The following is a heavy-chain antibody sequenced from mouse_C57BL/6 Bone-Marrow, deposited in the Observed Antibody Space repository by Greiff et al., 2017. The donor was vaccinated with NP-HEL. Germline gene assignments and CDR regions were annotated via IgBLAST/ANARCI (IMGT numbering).Heavy chain of an antibody. Sequence: LVKPGASVKLSCKASGYTFTEYTIHWVKQRSGQGLEWIGWFYPGSGSIKYNEKFKDKATLTADKSSSTVYMELSRLTSEDSAVYFCARHEDPKTAQALWFAYWGQGTLVTVSA. CDR1: GYTFTEYT. CDR2: FYPGSGSI. CDR3: ARHEDPKTAQALWFAY. J-gene: IGHJ3*01. D-gene: IGHD3-2*02. V-gene: IGHV1-62-2*01.